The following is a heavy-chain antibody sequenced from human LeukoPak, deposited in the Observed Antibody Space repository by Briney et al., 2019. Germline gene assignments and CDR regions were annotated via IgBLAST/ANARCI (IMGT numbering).Heavy chain of an antibody. CDR1: GFTFSSYS. Sequence: GGSLRLSCAASGFTFSSYSMNWVRQAPGKGLEWVSYISGSSSTIYYADSVKGRFTISRDNAKNSLYLQMNSLRAEDTAVYYCAREEWSSTSPDYWGQGTLVTVSS. J-gene: IGHJ4*02. CDR2: ISGSSSTI. D-gene: IGHD2-2*01. V-gene: IGHV3-48*01. CDR3: AREEWSSTSPDY.